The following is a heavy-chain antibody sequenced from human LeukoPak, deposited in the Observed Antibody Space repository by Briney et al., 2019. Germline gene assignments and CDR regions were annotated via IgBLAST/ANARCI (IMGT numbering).Heavy chain of an antibody. Sequence: PGGSLRLSCAASGFTFSSYSMNWVRQAPGKGLEWVSSISSSSNYIYYADSVKGRFTISRDNAKNSLYLQMNSLRAEDTAVYYCARAYQRLGGLSLPDYWGQGTLVTVSS. V-gene: IGHV3-21*01. CDR3: ARAYQRLGGLSLPDY. CDR1: GFTFSSYS. CDR2: ISSSSNYI. D-gene: IGHD3-16*02. J-gene: IGHJ4*02.